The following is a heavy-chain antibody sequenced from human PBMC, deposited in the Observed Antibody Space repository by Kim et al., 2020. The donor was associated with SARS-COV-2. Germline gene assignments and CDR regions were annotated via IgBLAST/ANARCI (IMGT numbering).Heavy chain of an antibody. J-gene: IGHJ3*02. V-gene: IGHV3-30*04. Sequence: GGSLRLSCAASGFTFSSYAMHWVRQAPGKGLEWVAVISYDGSNKYYADSVKGRFTISRDNSKNTLYLQMNSLRAEDTAVYYCARDGASNYYGSGSYGHTGDAFDIWGQGTMVTVSS. CDR3: ARDGASNYYGSGSYGHTGDAFDI. CDR1: GFTFSSYA. CDR2: ISYDGSNK. D-gene: IGHD3-10*01.